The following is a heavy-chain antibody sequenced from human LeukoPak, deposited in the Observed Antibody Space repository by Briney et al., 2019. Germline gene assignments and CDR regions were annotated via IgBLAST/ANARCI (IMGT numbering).Heavy chain of an antibody. J-gene: IGHJ1*01. CDR3: ARAVPYFYGSVTYAWFAS. CDR2: INSDGSST. Sequence: PGGSLRLSCAASGFTFSSYWMHCVRQAPGKGLVWVSRINSDGSSTNYADSVRDRFTISRDNAKNTVYLQMNSLSADDTAMYYCARAVPYFYGSVTYAWFASWGQGTLVTVSS. D-gene: IGHD3-10*01. V-gene: IGHV3-74*01. CDR1: GFTFSSYW.